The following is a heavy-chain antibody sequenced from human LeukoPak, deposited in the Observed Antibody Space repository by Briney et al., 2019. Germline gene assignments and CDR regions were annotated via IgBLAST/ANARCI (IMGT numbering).Heavy chain of an antibody. CDR3: AKGGTTVVDY. J-gene: IGHJ4*02. Sequence: PGGSLRLSCGATGFTISSYWMHWVRQAPGKGLVWVSRINGDGSRTTYADSVKGRFTISGDNAKNTLYLQMNSLRAEDTAVYYCAKGGTTVVDYWGQGTLVTVSS. V-gene: IGHV3-74*03. CDR1: GFTISSYW. CDR2: INGDGSRT. D-gene: IGHD4-23*01.